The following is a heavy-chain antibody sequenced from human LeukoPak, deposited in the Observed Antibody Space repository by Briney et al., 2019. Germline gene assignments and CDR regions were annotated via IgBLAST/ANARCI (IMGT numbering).Heavy chain of an antibody. CDR3: VKEGGSSGWYYFDD. D-gene: IGHD6-19*01. CDR1: GFTFDDYA. V-gene: IGHV3-9*01. CDR2: INWNSVSI. J-gene: IGHJ4*02. Sequence: GGSLRLSCTASGFTFDDYAMHWVRQGPGKGLEWVAGINWNSVSIGYGGSVKGRFTISRDNAKNSLFLQMTSLREEDTALYYCVKEGGSSGWYYFDDWGQGILVTVSS.